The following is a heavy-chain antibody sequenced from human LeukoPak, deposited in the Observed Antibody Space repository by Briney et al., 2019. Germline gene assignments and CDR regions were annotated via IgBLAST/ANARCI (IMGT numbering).Heavy chain of an antibody. D-gene: IGHD6-13*01. CDR3: ARGDSSSWSNWFDP. Sequence: PSQTLSLTCTVSGGSISNYYWSWIRQPPGKGLEWIGYIYYSGNTTYNPSLKSRVTISVDTSKNQFSLKLSSVTAADTAVYYCARGDSSSWSNWFDPWGQGTLVTVSS. J-gene: IGHJ5*02. CDR1: GGSISNYY. V-gene: IGHV4-59*01. CDR2: IYYSGNT.